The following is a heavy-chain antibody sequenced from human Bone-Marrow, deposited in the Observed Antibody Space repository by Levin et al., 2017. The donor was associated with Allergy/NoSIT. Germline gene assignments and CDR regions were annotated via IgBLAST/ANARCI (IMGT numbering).Heavy chain of an antibody. D-gene: IGHD3-10*01. CDR1: GFTFSNYA. V-gene: IGHV3-23*01. CDR3: GKDRDSGSGSYDY. CDR2: LNTDGGGT. J-gene: IGHJ4*02. Sequence: PGGSLRLSCAASGFTFSNYAMTWVRQAPGKGLEWVSALNTDGGGTYYADSVKGRFTIYRDNSKNTLYLQMRSLRADDTAIYYCGKDRDSGSGSYDYWGQGTLVTVSS.